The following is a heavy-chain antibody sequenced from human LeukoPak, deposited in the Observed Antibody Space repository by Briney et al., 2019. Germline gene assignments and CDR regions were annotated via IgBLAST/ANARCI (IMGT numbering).Heavy chain of an antibody. CDR1: GGSFSGYY. CDR2: INHSGST. D-gene: IGHD3-10*01. J-gene: IGHJ4*02. CDR3: ARRDYYGSGFDY. Sequence: SETLSLTCAVYGGSFSGYYWSWIRQPPGKGLEWIGEINHSGSTNYNPSLKSRVTISVDTSKNQFSLKLSSVTAADTAVYYCARRDYYGSGFDYWGQGTLVTVSS. V-gene: IGHV4-34*01.